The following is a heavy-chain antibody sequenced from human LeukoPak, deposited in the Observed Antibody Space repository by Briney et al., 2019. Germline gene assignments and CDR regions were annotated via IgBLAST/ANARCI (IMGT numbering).Heavy chain of an antibody. Sequence: GGSLRLSCAVSGFTVSSNYMNWVRQAPGKGLEWVSVTYSGGGTYYADSVKGRFTISRDDSKNTLYLQMNGLRAEDTAVYYCARLPPVRDYYYMDVWGKGTTVTVSS. V-gene: IGHV3-53*01. J-gene: IGHJ6*03. CDR2: TYSGGGT. D-gene: IGHD4-17*01. CDR3: ARLPPVRDYYYMDV. CDR1: GFTVSSNY.